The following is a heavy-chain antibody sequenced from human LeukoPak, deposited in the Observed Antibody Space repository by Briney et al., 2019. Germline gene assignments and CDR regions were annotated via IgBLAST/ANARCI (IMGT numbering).Heavy chain of an antibody. D-gene: IGHD1-26*01. CDR1: GGSISSGSYF. CDR2: IYISGST. Sequence: SETLPLNCTVSGGSISSGSYFWSWIRQPAGKGLQWIGRIYISGSTNYNASLKSRVTISIDTSKNQLSLKLSSVTAADTAVYYCAREPHSSGSYSGDAFDIWGQGTMVTVSS. J-gene: IGHJ3*02. CDR3: AREPHSSGSYSGDAFDI. V-gene: IGHV4-61*02.